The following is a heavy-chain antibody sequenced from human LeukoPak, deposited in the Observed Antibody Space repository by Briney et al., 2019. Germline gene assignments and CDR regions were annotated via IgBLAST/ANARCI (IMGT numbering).Heavy chain of an antibody. CDR2: INSYNGDT. V-gene: IGHV1-18*01. D-gene: IGHD6-19*01. Sequence: ASVKVSCKASGYTFSSIGITWVRQAPGQGLEWMGWINSYNGDTNYAQKFQGRVTMTTDPSTSTVYMELRSLRSDDTAVYYCARVVVAGPNWFDPWGQGTLVTVSS. CDR3: ARVVVAGPNWFDP. J-gene: IGHJ5*02. CDR1: GYTFSSIG.